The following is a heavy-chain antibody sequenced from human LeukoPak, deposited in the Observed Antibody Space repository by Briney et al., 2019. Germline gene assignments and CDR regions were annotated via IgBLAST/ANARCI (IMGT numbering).Heavy chain of an antibody. Sequence: GRSLRLSCAASRFTFSNYGMHWVRQAPGKGLEWVAIISYDGSNKYYADSVKGRFTISRDNSKNTLYLQMNSLRVEDSAVYYCASGRWSDYLDHWGQGTLVTVSS. CDR2: ISYDGSNK. J-gene: IGHJ4*02. D-gene: IGHD3-3*01. CDR3: ASGRWSDYLDH. CDR1: RFTFSNYG. V-gene: IGHV3-30*03.